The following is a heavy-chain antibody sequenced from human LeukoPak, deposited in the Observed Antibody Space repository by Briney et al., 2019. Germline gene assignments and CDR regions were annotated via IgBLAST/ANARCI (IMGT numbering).Heavy chain of an antibody. Sequence: ASVKVSCKASGYTFTSYDINWMRQATGQGLEWMGWMNPNSGNTGYAQKFQGRVTMTRNTSISTAYMELSSLRSEDTAVYYCARGKGLGIAAAGAFDYWGQGTLVTVSS. CDR3: ARGKGLGIAAAGAFDY. J-gene: IGHJ4*02. CDR1: GYTFTSYD. V-gene: IGHV1-8*01. D-gene: IGHD6-13*01. CDR2: MNPNSGNT.